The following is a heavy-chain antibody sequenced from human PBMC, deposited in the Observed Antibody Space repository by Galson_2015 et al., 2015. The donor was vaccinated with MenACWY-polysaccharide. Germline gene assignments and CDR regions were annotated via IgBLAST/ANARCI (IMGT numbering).Heavy chain of an antibody. V-gene: IGHV3-74*01. CDR3: VRDWWTLEA. CDR2: INSDGSVN. D-gene: IGHD2-15*01. J-gene: IGHJ5*02. CDR1: GFTFITHY. Sequence: SLRLSCAVSGFTFITHYMHWVRQDLGKGLLWVSHINSDGSVNIYADSVKGRFTISRDNAKNTLYLQMNNLRAEDTAVYYCVRDWWTLEAWGQGTLVTVSS.